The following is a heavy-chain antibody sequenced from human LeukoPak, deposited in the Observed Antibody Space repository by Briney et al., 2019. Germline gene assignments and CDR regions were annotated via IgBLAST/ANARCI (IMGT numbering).Heavy chain of an antibody. CDR2: ISSSGGTT. Sequence: GGSLLLSCAASGFTFSSYAMNWVRQAPGKGLEWVSVISSSGGTTYYSDSVKGRFIISRDNSKNTLYLQMNSLRAEDTAVYYCAKAGIAVPATPEYCGQGTQVTVSS. D-gene: IGHD6-19*01. J-gene: IGHJ4*02. V-gene: IGHV3-23*01. CDR3: AKAGIAVPATPEY. CDR1: GFTFSSYA.